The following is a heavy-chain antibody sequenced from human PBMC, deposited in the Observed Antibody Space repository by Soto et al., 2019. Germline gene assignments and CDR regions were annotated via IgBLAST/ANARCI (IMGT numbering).Heavy chain of an antibody. CDR3: ARALVGSGSSGSYYPHRYYYYYYGMDV. CDR2: INHSGST. CDR1: GGSFSGYY. V-gene: IGHV4-34*01. J-gene: IGHJ6*02. D-gene: IGHD3-10*01. Sequence: SETLSLTCAVYGGSFSGYYWSWIRQPPGKGLEWIGEINHSGSTNYNPSLKSRVTISVDTPKNQFSLKLSSVTAADMAVYYCARALVGSGSSGSYYPHRYYYYYYGMDVWGQGTTVTVS.